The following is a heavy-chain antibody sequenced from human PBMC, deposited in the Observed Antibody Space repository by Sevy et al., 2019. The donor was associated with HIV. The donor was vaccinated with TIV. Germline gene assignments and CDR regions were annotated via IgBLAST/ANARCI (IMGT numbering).Heavy chain of an antibody. CDR2: MSNTGATI. J-gene: IGHJ4*02. V-gene: IGHV3-48*01. Sequence: GGSLRLSCAASGFSFSIYSMNWVRQAPGRGLEWVSYMSNTGATIHYADSVKGRFTISRDNARNSPYLQMNSLRAEDTAVYYCASQRGGYERLYYFDYWGQGTLVTVSS. CDR1: GFSFSIYS. CDR3: ASQRGGYERLYYFDY. D-gene: IGHD5-12*01.